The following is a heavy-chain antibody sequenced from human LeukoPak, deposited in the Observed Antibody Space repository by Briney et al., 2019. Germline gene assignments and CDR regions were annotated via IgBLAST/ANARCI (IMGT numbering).Heavy chain of an antibody. CDR1: GGSISSYY. CDR3: ARDLASSGCYDY. CDR2: IYYSGST. Sequence: SETLSLTCTVSGGSISSYYWSWIRQPPGKGLEWIGYIYYSGSTNYNSSLKSRVTISVDTSKNQFSLKLSSVTAADTAVYYCARDLASSGCYDYWGQGTLVTVSS. J-gene: IGHJ4*02. V-gene: IGHV4-59*01. D-gene: IGHD6-19*01.